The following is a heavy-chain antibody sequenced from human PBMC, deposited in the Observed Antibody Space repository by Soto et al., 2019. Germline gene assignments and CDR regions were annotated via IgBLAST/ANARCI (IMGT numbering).Heavy chain of an antibody. CDR2: IYHSGST. J-gene: IGHJ3*02. D-gene: IGHD4-17*01. V-gene: IGHV4-4*02. Sequence: PSETLSLTCAVSGGSIRSGNWWSWVRQPPGKGLEWIGEIYHSGSTYYNPSLKSRVTISVDRSKNQFSLKLSSVTAADTAVYYCARGGSYGGNRGDDAFDIWGQGTMVTVSS. CDR1: GGSIRSGNW. CDR3: ARGGSYGGNRGDDAFDI.